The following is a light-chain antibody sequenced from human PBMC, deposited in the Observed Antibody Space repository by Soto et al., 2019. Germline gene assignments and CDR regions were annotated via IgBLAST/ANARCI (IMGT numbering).Light chain of an antibody. CDR2: AAS. CDR3: QQCYSSPRT. V-gene: IGKV1-39*01. Sequence: DIQMTQSPSTLSASVGDRVTITYRASQSITTYVNWYQQKLGKAPTLLIYAASSLQSGVPSRFSGSGSGTDFTLTISSLQPEYFATYFCQQCYSSPRTFGQGTKVEI. CDR1: QSITTY. J-gene: IGKJ1*01.